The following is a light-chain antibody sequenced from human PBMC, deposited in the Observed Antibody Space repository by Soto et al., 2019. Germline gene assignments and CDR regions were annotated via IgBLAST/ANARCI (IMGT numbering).Light chain of an antibody. V-gene: IGKV3-15*01. Sequence: EIVITQSPSTLSVSPGEGATLSFRASQSVSSKLAWYQQKPGQAPRLLIYGASTRATGIPARFSGSGSGTEFTLTISRLEPEDFAVYFCQQYGSSPLTFGGGTRLEI. CDR1: QSVSSK. J-gene: IGKJ5*01. CDR2: GAS. CDR3: QQYGSSPLT.